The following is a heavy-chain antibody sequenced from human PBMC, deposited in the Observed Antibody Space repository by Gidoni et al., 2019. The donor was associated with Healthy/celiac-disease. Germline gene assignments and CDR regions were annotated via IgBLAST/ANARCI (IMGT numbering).Heavy chain of an antibody. J-gene: IGHJ6*02. D-gene: IGHD3-16*02. Sequence: QVQLVESGGGVVQPGRSLRLSCAASGFPFSSYGMPWVRQAPGKGLEWVAVISYDGSNKYYADSVKGRFTISRDNSKNTLYLQMNSLRAEDTAVYYCAKGSEEGVIQRRDYYYGMDVWGQGTTVTVSS. CDR3: AKGSEEGVIQRRDYYYGMDV. CDR2: ISYDGSNK. V-gene: IGHV3-30*18. CDR1: GFPFSSYG.